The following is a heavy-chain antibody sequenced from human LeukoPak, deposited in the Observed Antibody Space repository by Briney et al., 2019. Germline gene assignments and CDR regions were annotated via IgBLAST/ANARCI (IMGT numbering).Heavy chain of an antibody. CDR2: ISYDGSNK. CDR1: GFTFSSYS. J-gene: IGHJ4*02. Sequence: GGSLRLSCAASGFTFSSYSMNWVRQAPGKGLEWVAVISYDGSNKYYADSVKGRFTISRDNSKNTLYLQMNSLRAEDTAVYYCARDLDDYWGQGTLVTVSS. CDR3: ARDLDDY. V-gene: IGHV3-30*03.